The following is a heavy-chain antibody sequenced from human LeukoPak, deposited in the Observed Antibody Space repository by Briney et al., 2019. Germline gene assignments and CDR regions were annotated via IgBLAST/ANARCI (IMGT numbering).Heavy chain of an antibody. J-gene: IGHJ4*02. D-gene: IGHD3-3*01. Sequence: PGGSLRLSCAASGFTFNKYVVSWVRQAPGKGLEWVSSISGSGDDTYYADSVKGRFTISRDNSKNTLFLQMNSLRAEDAAVYYCAKNLFRGFLGGWGQGTLVTVSS. CDR2: ISGSGDDT. V-gene: IGHV3-23*01. CDR1: GFTFNKYV. CDR3: AKNLFRGFLGG.